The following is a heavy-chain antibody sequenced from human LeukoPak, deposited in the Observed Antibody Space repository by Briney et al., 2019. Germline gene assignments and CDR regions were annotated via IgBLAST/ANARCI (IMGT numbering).Heavy chain of an antibody. J-gene: IGHJ4*02. V-gene: IGHV3-53*01. Sequence: GGSLRLSCAASGFTVSSNYMSWVRQAPGKGLEGVSVIYSGGSTYYADSVKGRFTISRDNSKNTLYLQMNSLRADDTAVYYCARDAGAADFDYWGQGTLVTVSS. CDR3: ARDAGAADFDY. D-gene: IGHD6-13*01. CDR2: IYSGGST. CDR1: GFTVSSNY.